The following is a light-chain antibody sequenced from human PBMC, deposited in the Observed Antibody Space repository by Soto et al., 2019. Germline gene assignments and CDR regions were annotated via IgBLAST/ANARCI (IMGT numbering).Light chain of an antibody. CDR2: GAS. Sequence: VLTKSPGTLSFSRGEKASLSSRASQSVSSSYLAWYQQKPGQAPRLLIYGASSRATGIPDRFSGSGSGTDFTLTISRLEPEDFAVYYCQQYGSSAPWTFGQGTKVDIK. CDR1: QSVSSSY. CDR3: QQYGSSAPWT. J-gene: IGKJ1*01. V-gene: IGKV3-20*01.